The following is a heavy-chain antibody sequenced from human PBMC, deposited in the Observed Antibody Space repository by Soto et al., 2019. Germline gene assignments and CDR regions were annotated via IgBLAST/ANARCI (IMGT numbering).Heavy chain of an antibody. CDR1: GGTFSDFT. D-gene: IGHD2-15*01. Sequence: QVQLVQSGSEVKKPGSSVKVSCKASGGTFSDFTLSWLRQAPGRGLEWMGGIIPMIGATNNAQKSKGRLTITADKSTGTVYMELNSLRSDDTAVYYCARYWSAGTLYGAFDIWGQGTEVTVSP. V-gene: IGHV1-69*06. J-gene: IGHJ3*02. CDR2: IIPMIGAT. CDR3: ARYWSAGTLYGAFDI.